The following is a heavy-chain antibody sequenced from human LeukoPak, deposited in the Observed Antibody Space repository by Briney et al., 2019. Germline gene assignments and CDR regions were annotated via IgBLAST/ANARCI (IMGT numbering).Heavy chain of an antibody. V-gene: IGHV5-51*01. CDR2: IYPGDSDT. CDR1: GYSFTSYW. CDR3: ANIDRTYCSRSSCYALDS. J-gene: IGHJ4*02. Sequence: GESLKISCKGSGYSFTSYWVGWVRQMPGKGLEWMGIIYPGDSDTRYSPSFQGQVTISADKSISTAYLQWSSLKASDTAMYYCANIDRTYCSRSSCYALDSWGRGTLVTVSS. D-gene: IGHD2-2*01.